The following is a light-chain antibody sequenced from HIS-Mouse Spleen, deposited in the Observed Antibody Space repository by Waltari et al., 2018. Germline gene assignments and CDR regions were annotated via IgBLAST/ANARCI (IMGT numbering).Light chain of an antibody. CDR2: DVS. J-gene: IGLJ2*01. CDR1: SSDVGGYNY. CDR3: CSYAGSYTFVV. Sequence: QSALTQPRSVSGSPGQSVTISCTGTSSDVGGYNYVSWYQQHPGKAPKLMIYDVSKLPSGGPARFSGSKSCNTASLTISGLQAEDEADYYCCSYAGSYTFVVFGGGTKLTVL. V-gene: IGLV2-11*01.